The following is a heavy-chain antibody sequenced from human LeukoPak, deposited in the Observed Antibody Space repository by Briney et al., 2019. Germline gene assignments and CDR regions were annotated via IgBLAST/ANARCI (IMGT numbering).Heavy chain of an antibody. D-gene: IGHD1-14*01. CDR2: IYSGGST. J-gene: IGHJ4*02. V-gene: IGHV3-53*01. CDR1: EFTVSSNY. CDR3: ARVVPHNQAFGY. Sequence: GGSLRLSCAASEFTVSSNYMSWVRQAPGKGLEWVSVIYSGGSTYYADFVKGRFTISRDNSKNTLYLQMNSLRAEDTAVYYCARVVPHNQAFGYWGQGTLVTVSS.